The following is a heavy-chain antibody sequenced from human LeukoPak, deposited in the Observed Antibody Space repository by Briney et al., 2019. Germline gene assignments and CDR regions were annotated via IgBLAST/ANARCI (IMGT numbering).Heavy chain of an antibody. V-gene: IGHV4-34*01. CDR1: GGSFSGYY. J-gene: IGHJ4*02. Sequence: SETLSLTCAVYGGSFSGYYWSWIRQPPGKGLEWMGEINHSGSTNYNPSLKSRVTISVDTSKNQFSLKLSSVTAADTAVYYRARPRGAVTTRSFDYWGQGTLVTVSS. CDR3: ARPRGAVTTRSFDY. D-gene: IGHD4-11*01. CDR2: INHSGST.